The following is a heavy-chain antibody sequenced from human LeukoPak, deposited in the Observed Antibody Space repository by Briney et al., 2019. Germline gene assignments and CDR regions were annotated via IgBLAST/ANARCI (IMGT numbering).Heavy chain of an antibody. CDR1: GGSISSTSYY. CDR3: ARTVSSSSGGDYYYYYYMDV. CDR2: VFYNGNT. Sequence: SETLSLTCTVSGGSISSTSYYWGWIREPPGKGLEWIGSVFYNGNTYYNPPLKSRVTISVDTSKNQFSLRVKSVTAADTAVYYCARTVSSSSGGDYYYYYYMDVWGKGTTVTVSS. J-gene: IGHJ6*03. D-gene: IGHD6-6*01. V-gene: IGHV4-39*07.